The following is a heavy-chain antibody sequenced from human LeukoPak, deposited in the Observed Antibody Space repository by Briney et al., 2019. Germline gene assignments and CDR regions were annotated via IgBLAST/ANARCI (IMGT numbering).Heavy chain of an antibody. CDR1: GGSISSSNYY. Sequence: SETLSLTCTVSGGSISSSNYYWGWIRQPPGKGLEWIGSIFYSGSTYYNPSLKSRVTIYVDTSKNQFSLKLSSVTAADTAAFYCARLRAKHYDILTGYFGIYYFDYWGQGTLVTVSS. CDR3: ARLRAKHYDILTGYFGIYYFDY. D-gene: IGHD3-9*01. J-gene: IGHJ4*02. CDR2: IFYSGST. V-gene: IGHV4-39*01.